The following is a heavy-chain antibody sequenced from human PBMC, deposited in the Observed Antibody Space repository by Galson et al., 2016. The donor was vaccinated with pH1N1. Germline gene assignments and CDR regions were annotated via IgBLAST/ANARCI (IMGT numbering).Heavy chain of an antibody. CDR1: GFTFSDYY. D-gene: IGHD5-18*01. J-gene: IGHJ4*02. CDR2: ISSSGSHT. CDR3: ARRLGYSYGYGFDF. Sequence: SLRLSCAASGFTFSDYYMSWVRQAPGKGLEWVSYISSSGSHTDYADSVRGRFTISRDNAKNSLYLHMNSLRADDTAVYYCARRLGYSYGYGFDFWGQGTLVTVSS. V-gene: IGHV3-11*03.